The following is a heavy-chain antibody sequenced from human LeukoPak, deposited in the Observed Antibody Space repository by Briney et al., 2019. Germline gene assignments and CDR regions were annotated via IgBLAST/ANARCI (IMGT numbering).Heavy chain of an antibody. V-gene: IGHV3-48*03. CDR1: GFTLSSYE. D-gene: IGHD4-23*01. Sequence: GSLRLSCAASGFTLSSYEMNWVRQAPGKGLEWVSYISSSGSTIYYADSVKGRFTISRDNAKNSLYLQMSSLRAEDTAVYYCARDVLTPNSYGMDVWGQGTTVTVSS. CDR3: ARDVLTPNSYGMDV. J-gene: IGHJ6*02. CDR2: ISSSGSTI.